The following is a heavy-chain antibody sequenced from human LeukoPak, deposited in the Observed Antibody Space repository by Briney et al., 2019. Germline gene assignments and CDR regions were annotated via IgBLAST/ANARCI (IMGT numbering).Heavy chain of an antibody. V-gene: IGHV4-34*01. CDR2: INHSGST. Sequence: SETLSLTCAVYGGSFSGYYWSWIRQPPGKGLEWIGEINHSGSTNYNPSLKSRVTISVDTSKNQFSLKLSSVTAADTAVYYCAIHLDTATKFDPWGQGTLVTVSS. D-gene: IGHD5-18*01. J-gene: IGHJ5*02. CDR1: GGSFSGYY. CDR3: AIHLDTATKFDP.